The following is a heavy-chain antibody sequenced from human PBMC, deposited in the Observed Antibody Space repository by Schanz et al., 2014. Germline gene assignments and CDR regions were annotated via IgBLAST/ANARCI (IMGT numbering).Heavy chain of an antibody. V-gene: IGHV1-69*08. CDR2: IIPILGIA. CDR1: GGTFNSYT. CDR3: ARDLTVDSGYVVHDYYYGMDV. D-gene: IGHD5-12*01. J-gene: IGHJ6*02. Sequence: QVQLVQSGAEVKKPGSSMKVSCKASGGTFNSYTINWVRQAPGQGLEWMGRIIPILGIANYAQNFQGRVTITADISTSTAYMELASLRSEDTAMYFCARDLTVDSGYVVHDYYYGMDVWGQGTTVTVSS.